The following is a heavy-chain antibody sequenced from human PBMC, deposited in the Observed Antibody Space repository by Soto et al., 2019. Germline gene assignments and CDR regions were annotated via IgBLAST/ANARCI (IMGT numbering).Heavy chain of an antibody. Sequence: TSETLSLTCTVSGGSISSYYWSWIRQPPGKGLEWIGEINHSGSTNYNPSLKSRVTISVDTSKNQFSLKLSSVTAADTAVYYCARGNSSSWLRTVYYYYYYGMDVWGQGTTVTVSS. J-gene: IGHJ6*02. CDR2: INHSGST. V-gene: IGHV4-34*01. CDR3: ARGNSSSWLRTVYYYYYYGMDV. CDR1: GGSISSYY. D-gene: IGHD6-13*01.